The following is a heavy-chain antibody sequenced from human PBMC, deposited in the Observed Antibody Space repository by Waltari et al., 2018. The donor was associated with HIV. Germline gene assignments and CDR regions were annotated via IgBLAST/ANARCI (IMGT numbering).Heavy chain of an antibody. CDR3: GRGLVSSGWSSDFFDV. D-gene: IGHD6-19*01. CDR2: IHPSDSDT. CDR1: GYRFTTNW. V-gene: IGHV5-51*03. Sequence: EVQLVQSGAEVKKPGESLKISCKGSGYRFTTNWIGWVRQMPGKGLEWMGIIHPSDSDTKYSPSFQGQVTISVDKSISTAYLQWNSLKASDTAIYYCGRGLVSSGWSSDFFDVWGQGTMVTVSS. J-gene: IGHJ3*01.